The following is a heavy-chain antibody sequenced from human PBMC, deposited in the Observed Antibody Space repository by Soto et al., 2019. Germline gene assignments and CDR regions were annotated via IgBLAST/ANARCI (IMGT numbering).Heavy chain of an antibody. Sequence: ASVKVSCKASGYTFTSYYMHWVRQAPGQGLEWMGIINPSGGSTSYAQKFQGRVTMTRDTFTGTVYMELSSLRSEDTAVYYCARVYCSGGSCYSIDYWGQGTLVTVSS. D-gene: IGHD2-15*01. V-gene: IGHV1-46*03. CDR3: ARVYCSGGSCYSIDY. CDR1: GYTFTSYY. CDR2: INPSGGST. J-gene: IGHJ4*02.